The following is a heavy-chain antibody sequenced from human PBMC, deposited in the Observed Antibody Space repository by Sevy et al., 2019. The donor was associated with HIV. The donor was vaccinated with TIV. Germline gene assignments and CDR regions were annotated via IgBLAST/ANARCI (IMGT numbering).Heavy chain of an antibody. CDR2: ISSSGSTI. V-gene: IGHV3-11*01. CDR3: ARGPTANDAFDI. D-gene: IGHD5-18*01. J-gene: IGHJ3*02. CDR1: GFTFSDYY. Sequence: GGSLRLSCAASGFTFSDYYMSWIRQAPGKGLEWVSYISSSGSTIYYADSVKGRFTISRDNAKNSLYLQMNSLRAGDTALYYSARGPTANDAFDIWGQGTMVTVSS.